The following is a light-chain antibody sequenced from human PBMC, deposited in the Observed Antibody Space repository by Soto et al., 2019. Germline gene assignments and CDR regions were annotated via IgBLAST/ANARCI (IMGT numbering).Light chain of an antibody. V-gene: IGKV3-20*01. CDR3: QQYGRSPFT. CDR2: GAS. Sequence: EIVLTQSPGTLSLSPGERATLSCRASQSVSSNNLAWSQQRPGQAPRVVIYGASTRDTGIPERFSGSGSGTDFTLTISRLEPEDFAVYYCQQYGRSPFTFGPGTKVDIK. CDR1: QSVSSNN. J-gene: IGKJ3*01.